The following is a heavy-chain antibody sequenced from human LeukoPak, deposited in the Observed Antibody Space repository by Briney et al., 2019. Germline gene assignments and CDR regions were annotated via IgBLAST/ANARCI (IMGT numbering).Heavy chain of an antibody. Sequence: GASLKISFKGSGYSFTTYWITWVRRMPGKGLEWMGRIDPSDSYINYSPSFQDHVTISADKSTTTAYLEWSSLKAPDSATYYCARRMKGDYINSLYGMDVWGKGTTGTVSS. V-gene: IGHV5-10-1*01. J-gene: IGHJ6*04. D-gene: IGHD4-11*01. CDR3: ARRMKGDYINSLYGMDV. CDR2: IDPSDSYI. CDR1: GYSFTTYW.